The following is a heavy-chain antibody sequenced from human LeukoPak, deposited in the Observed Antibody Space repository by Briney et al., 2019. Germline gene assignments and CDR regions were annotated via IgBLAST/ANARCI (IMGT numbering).Heavy chain of an antibody. J-gene: IGHJ4*02. Sequence: GGSLRLSCAASGFTFSSNAMSWVRQAPGKGLEWVSAISGSGGKTFYADSVKGRFTISRDNSKNTLYLQMNSLRAEDTAVYYCAKGYYGSGSYPTLDNWGQGTLVTASS. CDR2: ISGSGGKT. CDR3: AKGYYGSGSYPTLDN. CDR1: GFTFSSNA. V-gene: IGHV3-23*01. D-gene: IGHD3-10*01.